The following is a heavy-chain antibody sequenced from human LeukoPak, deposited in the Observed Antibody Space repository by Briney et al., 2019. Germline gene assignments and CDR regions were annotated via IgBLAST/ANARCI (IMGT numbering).Heavy chain of an antibody. V-gene: IGHV4-4*07. CDR1: AGSISSDY. J-gene: IGHJ5*02. CDR2: IYTSGST. CDR3: ARDSGTTGEVKFDP. D-gene: IGHD3-10*01. Sequence: PSEALSLTCTVSAGSISSDYWSWILQPAGKELEGIVRIYTSGSTTYNPSLTSRVTMSVDTSKNQFSLKLSSVTAADTAVYYCARDSGTTGEVKFDPWGQGTLVTVSS.